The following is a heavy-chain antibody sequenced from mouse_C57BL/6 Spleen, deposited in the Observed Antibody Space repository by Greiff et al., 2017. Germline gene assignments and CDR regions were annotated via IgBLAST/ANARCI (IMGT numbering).Heavy chain of an antibody. CDR1: GYTFTSYW. Sequence: QVQLQQPGAELVKPGASVKLSCKASGYTFTSYWMQWVKQRPGQGLEWIGEIDPSDSYTNYNQKFKGKATLTVDTSSSTAYMQLSSLTSEDSAVYYCARGNGYSEYYCDYWGQGTTLTVSS. CDR2: IDPSDSYT. J-gene: IGHJ2*01. CDR3: ARGNGYSEYYCDY. V-gene: IGHV1-50*01. D-gene: IGHD2-3*01.